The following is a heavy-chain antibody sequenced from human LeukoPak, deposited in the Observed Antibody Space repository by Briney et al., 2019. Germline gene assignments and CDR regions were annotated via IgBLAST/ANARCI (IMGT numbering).Heavy chain of an antibody. CDR3: AREHDYGGNSGLNY. CDR1: GYTFTSYD. D-gene: IGHD4-23*01. CDR2: INPNSGGT. J-gene: IGHJ4*02. Sequence: ASVKVSCKASGYTFTSYDINWVRQAPGQGLEWMGWINPNSGGTNYAQKFQGRVTMTRDTSTSTVYMELSSLRSEDTAVYYCAREHDYGGNSGLNYWGQGTLVTVSS. V-gene: IGHV1-2*02.